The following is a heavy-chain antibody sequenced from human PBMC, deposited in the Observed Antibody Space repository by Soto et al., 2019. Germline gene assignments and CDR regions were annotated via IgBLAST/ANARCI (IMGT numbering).Heavy chain of an antibody. CDR1: GFTFGDYA. V-gene: IGHV3-49*03. Sequence: EVQLVESGGGLVQPGRSLRLSCTASGFTFGDYAMSWFRQAPGKGLEWVGFIRSKTDGGTTEYAASVKGRFTISTDDSKTIAPLPINRLKTEDTAVYYCSSGGSLQWLVPEDYWGQGTLLTVSS. D-gene: IGHD6-19*01. CDR2: IRSKTDGGTT. J-gene: IGHJ4*02. CDR3: SSGGSLQWLVPEDY.